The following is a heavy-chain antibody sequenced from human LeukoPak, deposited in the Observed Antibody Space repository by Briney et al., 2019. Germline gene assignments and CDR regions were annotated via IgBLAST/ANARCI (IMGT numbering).Heavy chain of an antibody. D-gene: IGHD5-18*01. CDR3: AREIGPIQLHLWGSAFDY. V-gene: IGHV4-39*02. CDR2: IYYSGST. Sequence: PSETLSLTCTVSGGSISSSSYYWGWIRQPPGKGLEWIGSIYYSGSTYYNPSLKSRVTISVDTSKNQFSLKLSSVTAADTAVYYCAREIGPIQLHLWGSAFDYWGQGTLVTVSS. CDR1: GGSISSSSYY. J-gene: IGHJ4*02.